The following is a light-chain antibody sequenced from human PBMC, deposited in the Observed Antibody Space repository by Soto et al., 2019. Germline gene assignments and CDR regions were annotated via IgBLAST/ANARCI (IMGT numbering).Light chain of an antibody. CDR3: QQYGSSPLT. V-gene: IGKV3-20*01. Sequence: EIVLTQSTGALSLSPGERATLSCRASQSLSSSYLVWYQQKPGQAPRLLIYGASSRATGIPDRFSGSGSGTDFTLTISRLEPEDFAVYYCQQYGSSPLTFGGGTKVDI. J-gene: IGKJ4*01. CDR1: QSLSSSY. CDR2: GAS.